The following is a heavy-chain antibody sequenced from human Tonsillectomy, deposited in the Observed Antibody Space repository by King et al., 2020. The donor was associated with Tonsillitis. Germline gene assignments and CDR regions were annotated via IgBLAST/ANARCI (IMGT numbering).Heavy chain of an antibody. CDR2: IISSSSTI. CDR3: ARGRSPFDY. J-gene: IGHJ4*02. V-gene: IGHV3-48*01. CDR1: GFTFSSYS. D-gene: IGHD6-6*01. Sequence: VQLVESGGGLVQPGGSLRLSCAASGFTFSSYSMNWVRQAPGKGLEWVSYIISSSSTIYYAESVKGRFTISRDNAKNSLYLQMNSLRAEDTAVYYCARGRSPFDYWGQGTLVTVSS.